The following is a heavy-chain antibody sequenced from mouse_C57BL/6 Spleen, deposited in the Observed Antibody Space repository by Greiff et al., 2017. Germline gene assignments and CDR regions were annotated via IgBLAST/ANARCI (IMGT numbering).Heavy chain of an antibody. Sequence: VQLQQSGAELARPGASVKLSCKASGYTFTSYGISWVKQRTGQGLEWIGEIYPSSGNTYYNEKFKGKATLTADKSSSTAYMKLRILTSEDSAVYFGARWGGRSPLDYWGQGTTLTVSS. CDR2: IYPSSGNT. J-gene: IGHJ2*01. V-gene: IGHV1-81*01. CDR1: GYTFTSYG. D-gene: IGHD1-1*01. CDR3: ARWGGRSPLDY.